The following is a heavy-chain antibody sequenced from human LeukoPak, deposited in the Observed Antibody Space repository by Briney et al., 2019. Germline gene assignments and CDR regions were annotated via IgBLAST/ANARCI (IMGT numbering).Heavy chain of an antibody. CDR2: VSSSSSYT. CDR1: GIPFSDFY. D-gene: IGHD6-13*01. J-gene: IGHJ4*02. Sequence: GGSLRLSCVVSGIPFSDFYMNWIRQAPGKGLEWISYVSSSSSYTDYAESVKGRFTIFRDNAKSALYLEMSDLRVEDTAVYYCAAGTAADYWGQGTLVIVSS. CDR3: AAGTAADY. V-gene: IGHV3-11*03.